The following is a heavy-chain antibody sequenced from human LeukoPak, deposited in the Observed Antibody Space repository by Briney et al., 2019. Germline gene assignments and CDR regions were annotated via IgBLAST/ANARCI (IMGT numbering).Heavy chain of an antibody. Sequence: SETLSLTCTVSGGSISSSSYYWRWIRQPPGKGLEWIGYIYYRGNTNYNPSLKSRVTMSVDTSKNQFSLKLSSVSAAGTAVYYCAKLNWGTRDGFSVWYFDLWGRGTLVTVSS. J-gene: IGHJ2*01. CDR1: GGSISSSSYY. D-gene: IGHD5-24*01. CDR2: IYYRGNT. CDR3: AKLNWGTRDGFSVWYFDL. V-gene: IGHV4-61*05.